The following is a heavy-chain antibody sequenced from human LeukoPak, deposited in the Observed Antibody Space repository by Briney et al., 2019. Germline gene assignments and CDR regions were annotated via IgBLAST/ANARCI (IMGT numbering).Heavy chain of an antibody. Sequence: TSETLSLTCTVSGGSISSYYWSWIRQPAGKGLEWIGRIYTSGSTNYNPSLKSRVTISVDTSKNQFSLKLSSVTAADTAVYYCAREGRLGDFDYWGQGTLVTVSS. D-gene: IGHD3-16*01. CDR2: IYTSGST. V-gene: IGHV4-4*07. J-gene: IGHJ4*02. CDR1: GGSISSYY. CDR3: AREGRLGDFDY.